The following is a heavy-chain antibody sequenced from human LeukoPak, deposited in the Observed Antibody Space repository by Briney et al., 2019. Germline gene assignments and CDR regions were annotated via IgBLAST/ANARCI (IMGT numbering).Heavy chain of an antibody. CDR1: GFTFSSYA. V-gene: IGHV3-23*01. D-gene: IGHD6-19*01. CDR2: ISGSGGST. CDR3: AKDPPGIAVAGPEYFQH. Sequence: GGSLRLXCAASGFTFSSYAMSWVRQAPGKGLEWVSAISGSGGSTYYADSVKGRFTISRDNSKNTLYLQMNSLRAEDTAVYYCAKDPPGIAVAGPEYFQHWGQGTLVTVSS. J-gene: IGHJ1*01.